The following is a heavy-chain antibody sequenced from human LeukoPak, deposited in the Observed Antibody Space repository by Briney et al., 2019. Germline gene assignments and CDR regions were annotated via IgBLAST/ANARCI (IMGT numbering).Heavy chain of an antibody. CDR2: IDPSDSYT. CDR3: ARPQGYCSGGSCFYYYYGIDV. D-gene: IGHD2-15*01. V-gene: IGHV5-10-1*01. CDR1: GYSFTSYW. Sequence: GESLKISCKGSGYSFTSYWISWVRQMPGKGLEWMGRIDPSDSYTNYSPSFQGHVTISADKSISTAYLQWSSLKASDTAMYYCARPQGYCSGGSCFYYYYGIDVWGQGTTVTVSS. J-gene: IGHJ6*02.